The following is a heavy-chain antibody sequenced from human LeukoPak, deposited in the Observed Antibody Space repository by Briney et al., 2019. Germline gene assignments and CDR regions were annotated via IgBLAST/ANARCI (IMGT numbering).Heavy chain of an antibody. D-gene: IGHD3-10*01. CDR3: ATAGTAPGDY. J-gene: IGHJ4*02. CDR2: INNDGSSS. Sequence: GGSLRLSCAASGFTFGNYWMHWVRQAPGKGLVWLSRINNDGSSSSYADFVKGRFTISRDNAKNTLYLQMNSLRAEDSAVYYCATAGTAPGDYWGQGTLVTVSS. CDR1: GFTFGNYW. V-gene: IGHV3-74*01.